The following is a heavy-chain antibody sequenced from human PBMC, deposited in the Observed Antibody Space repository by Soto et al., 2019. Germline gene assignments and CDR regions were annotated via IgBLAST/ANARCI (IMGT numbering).Heavy chain of an antibody. V-gene: IGHV1-3*01. J-gene: IGHJ3*02. CDR3: ARGFHCSSTSCYAFDI. Sequence: GASVKVSCKASGYTFTGYAMHWVRQAPGQRLEWMGWINAGNGNTKYSQKFQGRVTITRDTSASTAYMELSSLRSEDTAVYYCARGFHCSSTSCYAFDIWGQGTMVTVSS. CDR1: GYTFTGYA. D-gene: IGHD2-2*01. CDR2: INAGNGNT.